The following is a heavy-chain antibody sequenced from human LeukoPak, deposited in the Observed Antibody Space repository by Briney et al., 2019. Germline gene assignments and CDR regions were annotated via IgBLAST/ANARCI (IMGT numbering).Heavy chain of an antibody. J-gene: IGHJ4*02. V-gene: IGHV1-2*02. Sequence: GASVKVSCKASGYTFTGYYMHWARQAPGQGLEWMGWINPNSGGTNYAQKFQGRVTMTRDTSISTVFMELSNLRSDDTAVYYCTREDYWGQGTLVTVSS. CDR1: GYTFTGYY. CDR2: INPNSGGT. CDR3: TREDY.